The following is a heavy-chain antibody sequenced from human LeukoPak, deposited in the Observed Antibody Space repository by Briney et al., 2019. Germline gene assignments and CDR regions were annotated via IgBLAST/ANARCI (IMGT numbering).Heavy chain of an antibody. V-gene: IGHV3-23*01. CDR1: GFTFSSYA. Sequence: GGSLRLSCAASGFTFSSYAMSWVRQAPGKGLEWVSAICGSGGSTYYADSVKGRFTISRDNSKNTLYLQMNSLRAEDTAVYYCAKVGYSSGRTNYWGQGTLVTVSS. J-gene: IGHJ4*02. CDR2: ICGSGGST. CDR3: AKVGYSSGRTNY. D-gene: IGHD6-19*01.